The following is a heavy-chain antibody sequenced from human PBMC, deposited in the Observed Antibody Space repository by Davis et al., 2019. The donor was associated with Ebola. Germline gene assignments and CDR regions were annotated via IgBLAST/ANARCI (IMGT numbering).Heavy chain of an antibody. D-gene: IGHD2-2*01. Sequence: ASVKVSCKASGYTFTSFGISWVRQAPGQGLEWMGGMNPYSGNTNYAQKLQGRVTVTTDTSTSTAYMELRSLRSDDTAVYYCARPPCTSCSMDVWGQGTTVTVSS. V-gene: IGHV1-18*01. CDR1: GYTFTSFG. J-gene: IGHJ6*02. CDR2: MNPYSGNT. CDR3: ARPPCTSCSMDV.